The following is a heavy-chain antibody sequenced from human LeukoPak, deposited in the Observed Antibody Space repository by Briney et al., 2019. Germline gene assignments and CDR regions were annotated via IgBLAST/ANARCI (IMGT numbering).Heavy chain of an antibody. D-gene: IGHD2-2*01. CDR2: INHSGST. V-gene: IGHV4-34*01. CDR1: GGSFSGYY. Sequence: SETLSLTCAVYGGSFSGYYWSWIRQPPGKGLEWIGEINHSGSTNYNPSLKSRVTISVDTSKNQFSLKLSSVTAADTAVYYCARGQPPYCSSTSCISFDYWGQGTLVTVSS. CDR3: ARGQPPYCSSTSCISFDY. J-gene: IGHJ4*02.